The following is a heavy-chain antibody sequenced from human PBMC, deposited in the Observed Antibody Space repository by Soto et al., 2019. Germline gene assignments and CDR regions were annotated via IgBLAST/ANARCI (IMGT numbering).Heavy chain of an antibody. V-gene: IGHV3-64*01. Sequence: GGSLRLSCAASGFTFSYYAMHWVRQAPGKGLEYVSVIGADGGSTYYSTSLKTRLTISKDTSKNQVVLTMTNMDPVDTATYYCARIAALYSSGWYSNWGQGTLVTVSS. CDR3: ARIAALYSSGWYSN. CDR1: GFTFSYYA. J-gene: IGHJ4*02. CDR2: IGADGGST. D-gene: IGHD6-19*01.